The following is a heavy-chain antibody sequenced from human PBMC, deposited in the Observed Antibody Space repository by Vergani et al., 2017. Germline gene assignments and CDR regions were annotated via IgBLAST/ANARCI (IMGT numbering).Heavy chain of an antibody. D-gene: IGHD1-14*01. CDR3: AKDLGTASEGGWLDP. Sequence: EVQLEESGGGLVLPGRSLRLSCVASGFTSAGYAMHWVRQAPEKGLGLVSGIGWNINSIAYADSVKGRFTISRDNAKNSLYLQRNSLRAEDTALYYCAKDLGTASEGGWLDPWGQGTRVTVSS. V-gene: IGHV3-9*02. J-gene: IGHJ5*02. CDR2: IGWNINSI. CDR1: GFTSAGYA.